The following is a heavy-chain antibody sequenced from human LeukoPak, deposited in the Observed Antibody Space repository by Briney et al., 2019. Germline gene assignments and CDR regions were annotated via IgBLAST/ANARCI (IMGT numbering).Heavy chain of an antibody. D-gene: IGHD3-3*01. CDR2: IYYTGDT. CDR3: ARHSYYDFWSGYYKMSYYGMDV. Sequence: PSETLSLTCSVSGVSFSGYYWSWIRQPPGKGLEWIGYIYYTGDTHCNPSLKSRVTVSLDTSKNQVSLRLSSVTAADTAVYYCARHSYYDFWSGYYKMSYYGMDVWGQGTTVTVSS. J-gene: IGHJ6*02. V-gene: IGHV4-59*08. CDR1: GVSFSGYY.